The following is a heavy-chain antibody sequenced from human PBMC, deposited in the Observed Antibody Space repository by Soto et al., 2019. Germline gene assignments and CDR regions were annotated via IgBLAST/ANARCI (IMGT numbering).Heavy chain of an antibody. V-gene: IGHV1-18*01. J-gene: IGHJ5*02. CDR2: ISAYNGNT. Sequence: ASVKVSCKASGYTCTSYGISWVRQAPGQGLEWMGWISAYNGNTNYAQKLQGRVTMTTDTSTSTAYMELRSLRSDDTAVYYCARDRWAEVAGSLWFDPWDQGALVTVS. CDR1: GYTCTSYG. CDR3: ARDRWAEVAGSLWFDP. D-gene: IGHD6-19*01.